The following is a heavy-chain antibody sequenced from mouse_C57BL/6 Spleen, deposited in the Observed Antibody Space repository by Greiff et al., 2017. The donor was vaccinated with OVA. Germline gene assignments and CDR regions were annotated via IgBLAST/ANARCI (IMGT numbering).Heavy chain of an antibody. V-gene: IGHV1-26*01. CDR2: INPNNGGT. CDR1: GYTFTDYY. J-gene: IGHJ2*01. D-gene: IGHD3-2*02. CDR3: ARAAQATSFDY. Sequence: EVQLQQSGPELVKPGASVKISCKASGYTFTDYYMNWVKQSHGKSLEWIGDINPNNGGTSYNQKFKGKATLTVDKSSSTAYMELRSLTSEDSAVYYCARAAQATSFDYWGQGTTRTVSS.